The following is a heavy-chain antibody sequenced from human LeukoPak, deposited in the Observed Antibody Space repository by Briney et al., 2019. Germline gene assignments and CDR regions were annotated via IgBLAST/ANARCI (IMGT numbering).Heavy chain of an antibody. V-gene: IGHV4-59*01. CDR1: GGSISSYY. CDR2: IYYSGST. D-gene: IGHD3-22*01. J-gene: IGHJ4*02. Sequence: PSETLSLTCTVSGGSISSYYWSWIRQPPGKGLEWIGHIYYSGSTNYNPSLKSRVTISVDTSKNQFSLKLSSVTAADTAVYYCAREAREYYDSSGYITYFDYWGQGTLVTVSS. CDR3: AREAREYYDSSGYITYFDY.